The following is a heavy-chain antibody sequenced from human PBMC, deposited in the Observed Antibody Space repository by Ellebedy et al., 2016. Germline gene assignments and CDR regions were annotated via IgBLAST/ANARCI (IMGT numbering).Heavy chain of an antibody. D-gene: IGHD1-26*01. J-gene: IGHJ5*02. CDR3: ASEWELLP. CDR1: GYTFTGYY. Sequence: ASVKVSCXASGYTFTGYYMHWVRQAPGQGLEWMGGIIPIFGTANYAQKFQGRVTMTRDTSISTAYMELSRLRSDDTAVYYCASEWELLPWGQGTLVTVSS. V-gene: IGHV1-2*02. CDR2: IIPIFGTA.